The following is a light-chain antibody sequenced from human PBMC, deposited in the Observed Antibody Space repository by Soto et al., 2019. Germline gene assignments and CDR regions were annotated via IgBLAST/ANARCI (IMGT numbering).Light chain of an antibody. Sequence: DIQMPQSPSSLSASVGDTVSITGRAGQTFNNYLNWYQHKPGKVPKLLIYAATALQSGVPSRFSASASGTDFTLTIINVQPEDCGTYYCQQSYTSQQTFRQGTKFEI. CDR1: QTFNNY. CDR2: AAT. V-gene: IGKV1-39*01. CDR3: QQSYTSQQT. J-gene: IGKJ2*01.